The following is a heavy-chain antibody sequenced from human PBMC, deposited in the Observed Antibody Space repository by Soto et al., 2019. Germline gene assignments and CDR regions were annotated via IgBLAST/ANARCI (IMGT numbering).Heavy chain of an antibody. CDR2: IVPFFKGT. CDR1: GGTLSGDA. J-gene: IGHJ6*02. Sequence: SVKVSCKAAGGTLSGDAVSWWRQAPGQGLEWMGQIVPFFKGTKYAQKFQGRVTITADDSTSTAFLDLSSLRSEDTAVYFCARDVSVNYYDSTYYYYAMDVWGQGTTVTVSS. CDR3: ARDVSVNYYDSTYYYYAMDV. D-gene: IGHD3-22*01. V-gene: IGHV1-69*01.